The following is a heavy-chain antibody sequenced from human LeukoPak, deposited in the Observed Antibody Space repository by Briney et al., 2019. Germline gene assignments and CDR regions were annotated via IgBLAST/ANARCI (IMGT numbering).Heavy chain of an antibody. D-gene: IGHD1-26*01. J-gene: IGHJ4*02. CDR2: ITSKAYGGTT. CDR1: GFTLGDYA. V-gene: IGHV3-49*04. Sequence: PGGSLRLSCTGSGFTLGDYAMNWVRQAPGKGLEWVGLITSKAYGGTTEYAASVKGRFTISRDDSKNIVHLQMNSLKIEETAVYYCTREVERGGSYWGGDYWGQGTLVTVSS. CDR3: TREVERGGSYWGGDY.